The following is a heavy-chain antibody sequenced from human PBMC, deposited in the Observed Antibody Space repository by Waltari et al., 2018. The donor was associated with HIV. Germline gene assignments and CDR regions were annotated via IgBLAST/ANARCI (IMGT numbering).Heavy chain of an antibody. D-gene: IGHD3-22*01. J-gene: IGHJ6*02. CDR3: STRRRDGGRNYYSPLDV. V-gene: IGHV3-30*02. CDR2: IRRDGSDK. CDR1: GFSFSNFG. Sequence: QVQLVASGGGVVQPGGSLTLPCVASGFSFSNFGLHWVRQAPGEGRECMEFIRRDGSDKYQSGPMEDRFLISRDNSESTVFLESDGLGAGDKAVSSCSTRRRDGGRNYYSPLDVGGLGTTVTVS.